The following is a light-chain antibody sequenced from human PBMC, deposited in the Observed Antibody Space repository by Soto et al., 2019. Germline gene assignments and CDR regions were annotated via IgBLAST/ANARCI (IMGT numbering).Light chain of an antibody. CDR2: GAS. CDR3: HQFGSSPPSFT. Sequence: ESMLTQSPGTLSLSPGERATLSCRASQSVSTRYLAWYQQKPGQAPRRLIYGASIRATGIPDRFSGSGSGTDFTLTISRLEPEDFAVYYCHQFGSSPPSFTFGQGTKLEI. V-gene: IGKV3-20*01. CDR1: QSVSTRY. J-gene: IGKJ2*01.